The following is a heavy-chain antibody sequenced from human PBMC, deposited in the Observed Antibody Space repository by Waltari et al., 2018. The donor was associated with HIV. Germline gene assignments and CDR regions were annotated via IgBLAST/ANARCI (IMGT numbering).Heavy chain of an antibody. CDR3: ARTDRGVNGQEFDY. CDR2: MNPNSGAT. D-gene: IGHD3-10*01. V-gene: IGHV1-8*01. Sequence: QVQLVQSGAEVKKPGASVRVSCKASGYTFSNYDMNWVQQASGQGLEWMGWMNPNSGATGYAQKFQGRVSMTRSTSIRTAYMELSSLTSADTAVYYCARTDRGVNGQEFDYWGQGTLVTVSS. CDR1: GYTFSNYD. J-gene: IGHJ4*02.